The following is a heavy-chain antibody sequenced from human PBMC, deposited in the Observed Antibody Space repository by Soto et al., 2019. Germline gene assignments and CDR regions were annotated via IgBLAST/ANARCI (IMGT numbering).Heavy chain of an antibody. CDR2: IYYSGST. V-gene: IGHV4-59*08. CDR3: ARRNGGFSPNAPSHWYFDL. Sequence: QVHLQESGPGLVKPSETLSLTCTVSGGPMSRYYWSWIRQSPEKGLEWIGNIYYSGSTYCNPSLKNRVTFSIGTPKNQFNLKVTSVTEADTGVYSCARRNGGFSPNAPSHWYFDLWGRGTLVTVSS. D-gene: IGHD1-1*01. J-gene: IGHJ2*01. CDR1: GGPMSRYY.